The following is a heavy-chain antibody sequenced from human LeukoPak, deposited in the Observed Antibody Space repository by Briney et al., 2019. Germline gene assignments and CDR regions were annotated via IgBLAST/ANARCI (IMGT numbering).Heavy chain of an antibody. D-gene: IGHD3-22*01. CDR2: VIAIFGRV. Sequence: ASVKVSCKASRGTFSSFGISWVRQAPGQGLEWMGGVIAIFGRVRYGQKFQGRATITTDESTSTAYMELSSLTSEDTGVYYCARGELGDSSGFSFFDYWGQGTLVTVSS. V-gene: IGHV1-69*05. J-gene: IGHJ4*02. CDR3: ARGELGDSSGFSFFDY. CDR1: RGTFSSFG.